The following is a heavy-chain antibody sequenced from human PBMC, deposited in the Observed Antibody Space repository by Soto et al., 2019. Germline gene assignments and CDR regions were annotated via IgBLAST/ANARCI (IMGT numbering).Heavy chain of an antibody. CDR2: ISGSGGST. Sequence: GGALRLSCAASGFTFSSYAMSWVRQAPGKGLEWVSAISGSGGSTYYADSVKGRFTISRDNSKNTLYLQMNSLRAEDTAVYYCAKPLLRYFDWLPYWGQGTLVTVSS. CDR3: AKPLLRYFDWLPY. V-gene: IGHV3-23*01. CDR1: GFTFSSYA. D-gene: IGHD3-9*01. J-gene: IGHJ4*02.